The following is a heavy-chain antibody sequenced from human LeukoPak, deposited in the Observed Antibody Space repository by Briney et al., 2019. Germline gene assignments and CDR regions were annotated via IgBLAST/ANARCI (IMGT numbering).Heavy chain of an antibody. D-gene: IGHD3-22*01. CDR2: IYSGGST. CDR3: ARRAGDYSHPYDY. CDR1: GFTVSSNS. V-gene: IGHV3-53*01. J-gene: IGHJ4*02. Sequence: PGGSLRLSRTVSGFTVSSNSMSWVRQAPGKGLEWVSFIYSGGSTQYSDSVKGRFTISRDNSKNTLYLQMNSLRAEDTAVYYCARRAGDYSHPYDYWGQGTLVTVSS.